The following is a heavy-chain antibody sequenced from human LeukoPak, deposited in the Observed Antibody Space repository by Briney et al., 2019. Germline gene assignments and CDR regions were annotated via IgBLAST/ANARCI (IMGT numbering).Heavy chain of an antibody. CDR3: ARGRIIAVPGTDWFDP. Sequence: ASVKVSCKASGNTFTGNFMHWLRQAPGQGLEWMGWINPNTGETNYAQNFRDRVTMTRDTSITTVYMELSRLTSGDTAVYYCARGRIIAVPGTDWFDPWGQGTLVTVSS. V-gene: IGHV1-2*02. J-gene: IGHJ5*02. CDR2: INPNTGET. CDR1: GNTFTGNF. D-gene: IGHD6-19*01.